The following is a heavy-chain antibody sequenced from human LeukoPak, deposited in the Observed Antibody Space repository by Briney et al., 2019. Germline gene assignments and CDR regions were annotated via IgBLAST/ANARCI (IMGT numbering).Heavy chain of an antibody. CDR3: AREDYGDSGGVDY. V-gene: IGHV4-59*11. D-gene: IGHD4-17*01. CDR1: GGSFRNHY. CDR2: ISQTGST. J-gene: IGHJ4*02. Sequence: SETLSLTCSVSGGSFRNHYWSWVRQSPGQGLEWIGYISQTGSTNYNPSLKSRVTISLDTSKNQFSLKLSSVTAADTAVYYCAREDYGDSGGVDYWGQGTLVTVSS.